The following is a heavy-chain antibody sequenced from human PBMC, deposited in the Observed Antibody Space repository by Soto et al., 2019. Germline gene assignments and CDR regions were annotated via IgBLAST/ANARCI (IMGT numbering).Heavy chain of an antibody. J-gene: IGHJ5*02. CDR1: EFTFSRYD. D-gene: IGHD1-26*01. CDR2: ISGTGGGT. CDR3: GEPHSGGYSRPCFYR. Sequence: PGGSLRLSCAASEFTFSRYDMSWARQAPGKGLEWVSGISGTGGGTYYADSVKGRFTISRDNSKNTVYLQMNSLRAEDTAVYYWGEPHSGGYSRPCFYRWGQGTLVSVSS. V-gene: IGHV3-23*01.